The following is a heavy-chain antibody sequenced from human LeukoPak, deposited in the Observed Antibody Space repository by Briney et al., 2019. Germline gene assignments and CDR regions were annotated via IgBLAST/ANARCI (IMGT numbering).Heavy chain of an antibody. Sequence: SGGCLRLSRAASGLTLCSFVMRWVRPAPGKRLEWGAVISSDGSNKYHADSVKGRLPISRDNAKNTLYLQMNSLRPEDTAVYYCARDSGRYGIAAGDFDYWGQGTLVTVSS. CDR1: GLTLCSFV. CDR2: ISSDGSNK. D-gene: IGHD6-13*01. CDR3: ARDSGRYGIAAGDFDY. J-gene: IGHJ4*02. V-gene: IGHV3-30*11.